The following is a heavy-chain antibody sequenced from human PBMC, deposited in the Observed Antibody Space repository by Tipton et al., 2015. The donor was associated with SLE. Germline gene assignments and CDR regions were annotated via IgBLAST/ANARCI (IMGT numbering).Heavy chain of an antibody. CDR1: GGSISSSSHY. V-gene: IGHV4-39*07. CDR2: IYYSGST. D-gene: IGHD4-11*01. J-gene: IGHJ1*01. Sequence: TLSLTCTVSGGSISSSSHYWGWIRQPPGKGLEWIGSIYYSGSTYYNPSLKSRVTISVDTSKNQFSLKLSSVTAADTAVYYCARCYSNYEYFQHWGQGTLVTVSS. CDR3: ARCYSNYEYFQH.